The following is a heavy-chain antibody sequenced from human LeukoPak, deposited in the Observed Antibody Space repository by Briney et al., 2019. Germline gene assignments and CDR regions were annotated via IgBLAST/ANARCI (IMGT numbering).Heavy chain of an antibody. V-gene: IGHV3-23*01. CDR2: ISGSGGGT. CDR1: GFTFNNYA. J-gene: IGHJ4*02. Sequence: GGSLRLFCAASGFTFNNYAMSWVRQAPGKGLEWVSDISGSGGGTYYADSVKGRFTISRDSSRNTLYLQMNSLRAEDTALYFCAKDRSGGGTFYTHDYWGQGTLVTVSS. CDR3: AKDRSGGGTFYTHDY. D-gene: IGHD2-2*02.